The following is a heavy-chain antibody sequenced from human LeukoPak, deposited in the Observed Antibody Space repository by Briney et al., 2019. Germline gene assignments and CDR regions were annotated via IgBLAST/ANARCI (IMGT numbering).Heavy chain of an antibody. J-gene: IGHJ5*02. Sequence: ASVKVSCKASGGTFSSYAISWVRQAPGQGLEWMGGIIPIFGTANYAQKFQGRVTITTDESTSTAYMELSSLRSEDTAVYYCARGGRLTGFVSWLDPWGQGTLVTVSS. CDR3: ARGGRLTGFVSWLDP. D-gene: IGHD7-27*01. CDR1: GGTFSSYA. CDR2: IIPIFGTA. V-gene: IGHV1-69*05.